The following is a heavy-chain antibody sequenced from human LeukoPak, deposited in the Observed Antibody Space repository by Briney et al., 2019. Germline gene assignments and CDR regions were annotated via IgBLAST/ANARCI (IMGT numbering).Heavy chain of an antibody. D-gene: IGHD6-13*01. J-gene: IGHJ4*02. CDR2: ISGSGGST. CDR3: AGEIAAAGNFDY. V-gene: IGHV3-23*01. Sequence: PGRSLRLSCAASGFTFSSYAMSWVRQAPGKGLEWVSAISGSGGSTYYADSMKGRFTIFRDNSKNTLYLQMNSLRAEDTAVYYCAGEIAAAGNFDYWGQGTLVTVSS. CDR1: GFTFSSYA.